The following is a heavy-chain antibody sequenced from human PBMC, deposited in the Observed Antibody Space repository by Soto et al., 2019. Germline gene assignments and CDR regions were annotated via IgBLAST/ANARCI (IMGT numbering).Heavy chain of an antibody. J-gene: IGHJ3*02. CDR2: MNYRGIT. D-gene: IGHD3-10*01. V-gene: IGHV4-31*03. Sequence: QVQLQESGPGLLKPSQTLSLTCTVSGGSIRSDGYYWSWIRQRPGKGLEWIGYMNYRGITYYNPSLQSRLTISEDTSKKHFSLNLNSVTAADTAVYYCARDGLSGGDAFDIWGQGTMVVVSS. CDR3: ARDGLSGGDAFDI. CDR1: GGSIRSDGYY.